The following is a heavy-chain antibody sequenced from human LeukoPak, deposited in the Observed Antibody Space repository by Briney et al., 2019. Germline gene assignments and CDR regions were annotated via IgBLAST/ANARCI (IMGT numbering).Heavy chain of an antibody. Sequence: GGSLRLSCAASGFTFSSYGMHWVRQAPGKGLEWVAFIRYDGSNKYYADSVKGRFTISRDNSKSTLYLQMNSLRAEDTAVYYCARWYYDILTGYYIFDYWGQGTLVTVSS. D-gene: IGHD3-9*01. CDR1: GFTFSSYG. CDR2: IRYDGSNK. J-gene: IGHJ4*02. CDR3: ARWYYDILTGYYIFDY. V-gene: IGHV3-30*02.